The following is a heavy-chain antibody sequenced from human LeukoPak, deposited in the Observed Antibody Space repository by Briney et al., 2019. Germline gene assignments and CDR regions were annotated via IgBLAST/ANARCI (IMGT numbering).Heavy chain of an antibody. Sequence: GGSLRLSCAASGFTFSSYAMSWVRQAPGKGLEWVSAISGSGGSTYYADSVKGRFTISRDNSKNTLYLQMNSLRAEDTAVYYCAKDGTQLWLWQRGGYYFDYWGQGTLVTVSS. CDR1: GFTFSSYA. V-gene: IGHV3-23*01. J-gene: IGHJ4*02. D-gene: IGHD5-18*01. CDR2: ISGSGGST. CDR3: AKDGTQLWLWQRGGYYFDY.